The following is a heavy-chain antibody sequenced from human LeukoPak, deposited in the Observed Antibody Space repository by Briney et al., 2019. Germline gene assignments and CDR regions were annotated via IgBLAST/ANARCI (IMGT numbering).Heavy chain of an antibody. V-gene: IGHV3-30*02. Sequence: PGGSLRLSCAASGFTFSSFGMHWVRQAPGKGLEWVAFIWYDGSNKYYADSVKGRFTISRDNSKNTLYLQVNSLRAEDTAVYYCAKAPSNYYYYYMDVWGKGTTVTVSS. CDR2: IWYDGSNK. CDR1: GFTFSSFG. CDR3: AKAPSNYYYYYMDV. J-gene: IGHJ6*03.